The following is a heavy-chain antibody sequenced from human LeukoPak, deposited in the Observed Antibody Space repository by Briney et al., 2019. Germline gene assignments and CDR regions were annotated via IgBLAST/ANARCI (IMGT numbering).Heavy chain of an antibody. D-gene: IGHD3-10*01. CDR2: IYGSRST. CDR1: GDSISSLF. CDR3: ARDSGTTGEVKFDP. V-gene: IGHV4-4*07. J-gene: IGHJ5*02. Sequence: PSETLSLTCTVSGDSISSLFLSWIRQPAGKGLEWIGRIYGSRSTTYNPSLKSRVTVSVDTSKNQFSLKLTSVTAADTAVYYCARDSGTTGEVKFDPWGHGILVTVSS.